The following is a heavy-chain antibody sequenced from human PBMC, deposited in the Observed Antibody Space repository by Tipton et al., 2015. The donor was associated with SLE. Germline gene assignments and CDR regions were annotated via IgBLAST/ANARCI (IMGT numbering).Heavy chain of an antibody. D-gene: IGHD6-19*01. Sequence: TLSLTCLVSGGSIKGNYWSWIRQPPGKGLEWIGYIYDTGSTDRNPSLKSRVTIAVDTSKNQFSLKLTSVTAADTAVYYCAIPIAVAADSYYYYAMDVWGQGTAVTVSS. CDR2: IYDTGST. CDR1: GGSIKGNY. CDR3: AIPIAVAADSYYYYAMDV. J-gene: IGHJ6*02. V-gene: IGHV4-59*12.